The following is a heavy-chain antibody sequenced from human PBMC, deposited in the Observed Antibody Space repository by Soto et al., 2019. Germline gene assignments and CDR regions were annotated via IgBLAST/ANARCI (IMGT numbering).Heavy chain of an antibody. D-gene: IGHD3-16*01. J-gene: IGHJ6*02. CDR3: ARDGADYGMAV. V-gene: IGHV3-21*01. CDR1: GFTFSSYS. CDR2: ISSSSSYI. Sequence: GGSLRLSCAASGFTFSSYSMNWVRQAPGKGLEWVSSISSSSSYIYYADSVKGRFTISRDNAKNSLYLQMNSLRAEDAAVYYCARDGADYGMAVWGQGTTVTVSS.